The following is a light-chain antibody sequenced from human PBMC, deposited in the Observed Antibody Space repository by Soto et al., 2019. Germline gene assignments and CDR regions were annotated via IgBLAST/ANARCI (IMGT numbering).Light chain of an antibody. Sequence: DIVMTQSPLSLPVTPGEPASISCRSSQSLLHSNGYNYLDWYLQKPEQSPQLLIYLGSNRASGVPDRFSGSGSGTDFTLKISRVEAEDVGVYYCVQALQTPQTFGQGTKVEIK. CDR1: QSLLHSNGYNY. CDR3: VQALQTPQT. CDR2: LGS. J-gene: IGKJ1*01. V-gene: IGKV2-28*01.